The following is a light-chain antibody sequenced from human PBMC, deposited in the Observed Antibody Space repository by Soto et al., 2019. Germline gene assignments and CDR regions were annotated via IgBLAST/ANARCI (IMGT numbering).Light chain of an antibody. V-gene: IGKV3-15*01. CDR3: QQYRSWPSGT. Sequence: EIVMTQSPGTLSVSPGERATLSCRASQSVRSNLAWYQQRPGQAPRLLIYGASTRAAGIPARFSGSGSGTEFTLTISSLQSEAFAVYYCQQYRSWPSGTFGQGTKVDI. CDR2: GAS. J-gene: IGKJ1*01. CDR1: QSVRSN.